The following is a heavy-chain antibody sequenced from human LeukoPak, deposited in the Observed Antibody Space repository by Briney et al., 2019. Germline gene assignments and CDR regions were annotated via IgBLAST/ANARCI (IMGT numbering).Heavy chain of an antibody. CDR3: VRGPVLWS. CDR2: IYYSGST. Sequence: PSETLSLTCTVSGGSISSSSYYWGLIRQPPGKGLQWIGSIYYSGSTYYNPSLKSRVTISVDTPKNQFSLKLSSVTAADTAVYYCVRGPVLWSWGQGTLVTVSS. J-gene: IGHJ5*02. V-gene: IGHV4-39*07. D-gene: IGHD3-10*01. CDR1: GGSISSSSYY.